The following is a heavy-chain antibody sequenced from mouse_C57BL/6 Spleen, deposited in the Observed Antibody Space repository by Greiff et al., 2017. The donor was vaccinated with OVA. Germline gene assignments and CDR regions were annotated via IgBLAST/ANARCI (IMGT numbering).Heavy chain of an antibody. J-gene: IGHJ1*03. V-gene: IGHV3-1*01. CDR2: ISYSGST. CDR1: GYSITSGYD. Sequence: ESGPGMVKPSQSLSLTCTVTGYSITSGYDWHWIRHFPGNKLEWMGYISYSGSTNYNPSLKSRISITHDTSKNHFFLKLNSVNTEDTATYYCASGAPWYFDVWGTGTTVTVSS. CDR3: ASGAPWYFDV.